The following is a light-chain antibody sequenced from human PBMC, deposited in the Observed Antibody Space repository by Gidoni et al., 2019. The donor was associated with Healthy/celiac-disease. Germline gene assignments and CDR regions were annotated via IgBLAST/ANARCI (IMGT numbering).Light chain of an antibody. Sequence: DSQMTQSPSSLSASVGDRVTITCRASQSISSYLNWYQQKPGKAPKLLIYAASSLQSGVPSRFSGSVSGTDFTLTISSLQPEAFATYYCQQSYSTPRTFGGGTKVEIK. J-gene: IGKJ4*01. V-gene: IGKV1-39*01. CDR1: QSISSY. CDR3: QQSYSTPRT. CDR2: AAS.